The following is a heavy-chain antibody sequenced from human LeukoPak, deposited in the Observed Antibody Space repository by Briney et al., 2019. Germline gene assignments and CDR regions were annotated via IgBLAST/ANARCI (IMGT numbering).Heavy chain of an antibody. J-gene: IGHJ4*02. V-gene: IGHV4-34*01. CDR1: GGSFSGYY. CDR2: INHSGST. CDR3: ARVDY. Sequence: SETLSLTCAVYGGSFSGYYWSWIRQPPGKGLEWVGEINHSGSTNYNPSLKSRVTISVDTSKNQFSLKLSSLTAADTAVYYCARVDYWGQGTLVTVSS.